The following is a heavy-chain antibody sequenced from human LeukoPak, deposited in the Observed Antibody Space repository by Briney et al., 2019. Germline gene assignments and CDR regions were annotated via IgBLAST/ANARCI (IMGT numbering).Heavy chain of an antibody. J-gene: IGHJ4*02. V-gene: IGHV1-18*01. D-gene: IGHD3-3*01. CDR1: GYTFTSYG. Sequence: GASVKVSCKASGYTFTSYGINWVRQAPGQGLEWMGWISAYNGNTNYAQKFQGRVTMTRDMSTSTVYIELSSLRSEDTAVYYCARDTGLPSSSSRILGFDYWGQGTLVTVSS. CDR2: ISAYNGNT. CDR3: ARDTGLPSSSSRILGFDY.